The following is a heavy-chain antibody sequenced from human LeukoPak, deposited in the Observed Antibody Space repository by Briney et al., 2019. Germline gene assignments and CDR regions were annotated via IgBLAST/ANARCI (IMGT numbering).Heavy chain of an antibody. CDR1: GYTFTSYG. J-gene: IGHJ4*02. Sequence: ASVKVSCKASGYTFTSYGISWVRQAPGLGLEWMGWISAYNGNTNYAQKLQGRVTMTTDTSTSTAYMELRSLRSDDTAVYYCARDRRYNWNYVSDYWGQGTLVTVSS. D-gene: IGHD1-7*01. V-gene: IGHV1-18*01. CDR3: ARDRRYNWNYVSDY. CDR2: ISAYNGNT.